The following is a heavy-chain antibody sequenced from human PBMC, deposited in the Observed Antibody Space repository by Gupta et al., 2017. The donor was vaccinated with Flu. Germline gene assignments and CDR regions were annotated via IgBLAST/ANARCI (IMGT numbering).Heavy chain of an antibody. J-gene: IGHJ4*02. CDR3: AREGCTNGVCYSGSDY. CDR2: IWYDGSNK. Sequence: QVQLVESGGGVVQPGRSLRLSCAASGFTFSSYGMHWVRQAPGKGLEWVAVIWYDGSNKYYADSVKGRFTISRDNSKNTLYLQMNSLRAEDTAVYYCAREGCTNGVCYSGSDYWGQGTLVTVSS. CDR1: GFTFSSYG. D-gene: IGHD2-8*01. V-gene: IGHV3-33*01.